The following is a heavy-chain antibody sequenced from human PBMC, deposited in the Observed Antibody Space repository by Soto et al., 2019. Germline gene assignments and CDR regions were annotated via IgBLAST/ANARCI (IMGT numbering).Heavy chain of an antibody. CDR1: GFTFSSYS. J-gene: IGHJ4*02. CDR3: ARDQYYYDTRGYYYNDY. D-gene: IGHD3-22*01. V-gene: IGHV3-48*01. Sequence: GGSLRLSCEAFGFTFSSYSMNWVRQAPGKGLEWVSYISSSSSTIYCADSVKGRFTISRDNAKNSLYLQMNSLRAEDTAVYYCARDQYYYDTRGYYYNDYWGQGTLVTVSS. CDR2: ISSSSSTI.